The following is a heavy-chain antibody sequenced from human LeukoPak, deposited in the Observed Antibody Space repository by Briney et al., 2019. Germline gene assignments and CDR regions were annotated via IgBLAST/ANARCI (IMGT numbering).Heavy chain of an antibody. CDR3: AGSNGPADYDN. Sequence: NPSETPSLTCTVSGGSINRYYWTWLRQPPGKGLEWIGYMYCTGTTTYNPSLKGRVTISADTPKNPFSLKLDSVTAADTAVYYCAGSNGPADYDNWGQGTLVTVSS. V-gene: IGHV4-59*03. CDR1: GGSINRYY. CDR2: MYCTGTT. J-gene: IGHJ4*02. D-gene: IGHD3-10*01.